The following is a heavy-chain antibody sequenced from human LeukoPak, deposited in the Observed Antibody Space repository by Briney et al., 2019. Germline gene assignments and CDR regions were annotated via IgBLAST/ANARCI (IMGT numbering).Heavy chain of an antibody. CDR1: GGSISSSY. V-gene: IGHV4-59*01. CDR3: ARDTYYYDSSGNGDWFDP. D-gene: IGHD3-22*01. Sequence: SETLSLTCTVSGGSISSSYWSWIRQPPGKGLEWIGYIYYSGSTNYNPSLKSRVTISVDTSKNQFSLKLSSVTAADTAVYYCARDTYYYDSSGNGDWFDPWGQGTLVTVSS. CDR2: IYYSGST. J-gene: IGHJ5*02.